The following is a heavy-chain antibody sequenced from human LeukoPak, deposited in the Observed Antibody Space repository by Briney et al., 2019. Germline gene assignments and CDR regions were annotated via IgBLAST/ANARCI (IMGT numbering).Heavy chain of an antibody. J-gene: IGHJ6*03. CDR3: AKISSSGYYLYYYYYYYMDV. CDR1: GFTFSSYA. V-gene: IGHV3-23*01. D-gene: IGHD3-22*01. CDR2: ISGSGTNT. Sequence: PGGSLRLSCAASGFTFSSYAMNWVRQAPGKGLEWVSGISGSGTNTDYIDSVKGRFTVSRDNSKNTLYLQMNSLRAEDTAVYYCAKISSSGYYLYYYYYYYMDVWGKGTTVTVSS.